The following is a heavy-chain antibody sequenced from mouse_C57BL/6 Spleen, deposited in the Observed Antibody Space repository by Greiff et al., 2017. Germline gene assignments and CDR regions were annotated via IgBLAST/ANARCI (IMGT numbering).Heavy chain of an antibody. CDR2: IDPEDGET. J-gene: IGHJ2*01. Sequence: VQLQQSGAELVKPGASVKLSCTASGFHIKEYGMHGGKQRTEQGLEGIGRIDPEDGETKYAPKFQGKATITADTASPTAYLQPRSLTAEDTAVDYCARSGGNYYFDQRGQGTTPTVSP. D-gene: IGHD2-1*01. V-gene: IGHV14-2*01. CDR1: GFHIKEYG. CDR3: ARSGGNYYFDQ.